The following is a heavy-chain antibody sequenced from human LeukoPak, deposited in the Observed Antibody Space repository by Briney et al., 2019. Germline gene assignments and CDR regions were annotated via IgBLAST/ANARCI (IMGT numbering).Heavy chain of an antibody. CDR3: ARDQGMLFFDS. Sequence: PGGSLRLSCSASGYTFSNYWMSWVRQAPGKGLEYVANIKQDGSETYYVDSVKGRFTISRDNAKNSLYLQMNSLRVEDTAVYYCARDQGMLFFDSWGQGTLVTVSS. D-gene: IGHD2-8*01. CDR2: IKQDGSET. J-gene: IGHJ4*02. V-gene: IGHV3-7*01. CDR1: GYTFSNYW.